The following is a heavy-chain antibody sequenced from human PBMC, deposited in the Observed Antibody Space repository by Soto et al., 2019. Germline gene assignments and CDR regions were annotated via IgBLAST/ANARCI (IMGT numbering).Heavy chain of an antibody. Sequence: GGSLRLSCAASGFTFSSYGMHWVRQAPGKGLEWVAVMWYDGSNKSYADSVNSRFTIARDNSKNTLYLQMNSLIAEDTAVYYCARDPGIAVRSDAFDIWGQGTMVTVSS. V-gene: IGHV3-33*01. CDR2: MWYDGSNK. J-gene: IGHJ3*02. CDR3: ARDPGIAVRSDAFDI. D-gene: IGHD6-6*01. CDR1: GFTFSSYG.